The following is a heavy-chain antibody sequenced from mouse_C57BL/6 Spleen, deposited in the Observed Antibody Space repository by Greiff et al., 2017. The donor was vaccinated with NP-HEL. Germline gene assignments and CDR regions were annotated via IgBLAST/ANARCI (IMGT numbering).Heavy chain of an antibody. CDR3: AREDYYGSSYGFDY. V-gene: IGHV1-64*01. Sequence: QVQLQQPGAELVKPGASVQLSCKASGYTFTSYWMHWVKQRPGQGLEWSGMIHPNSGSTNYNEKFKSKATLTVDKSSSTAYMQLSSLTSEDSAVYYCAREDYYGSSYGFDYWGQGTTLTVSS. CDR2: IHPNSGST. J-gene: IGHJ2*01. D-gene: IGHD1-1*01. CDR1: GYTFTSYW.